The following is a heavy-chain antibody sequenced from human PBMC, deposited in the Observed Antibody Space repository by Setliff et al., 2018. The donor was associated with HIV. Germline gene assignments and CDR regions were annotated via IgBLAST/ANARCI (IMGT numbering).Heavy chain of an antibody. CDR1: GYSISSGFS. J-gene: IGHJ4*02. V-gene: IGHV4-34*01. D-gene: IGHD2-15*01. Sequence: PSETLSLTCALSGYSISSGFSWSWMRQPPGKGVEWIGEISRSGSTTYHPSLKRRLTISVDASKRHFSLKLSSVTAADTAVYYCARTMAVSATQPFDYWGQGTLVTVSS. CDR3: ARTMAVSATQPFDY. CDR2: ISRSGST.